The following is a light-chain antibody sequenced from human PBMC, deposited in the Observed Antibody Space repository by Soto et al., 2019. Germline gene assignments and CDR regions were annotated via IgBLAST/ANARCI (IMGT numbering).Light chain of an antibody. J-gene: IGKJ1*01. Sequence: ESVLTQSPDTLSLSPGERATLSCRASQSVSSSYLAWYQQKPGQAPRLLIYGASSRATGIPDRFSGSGSGTDFTLTISSLEPEDFALYYCQQYASSPWTFGQGTKVES. CDR2: GAS. CDR1: QSVSSSY. V-gene: IGKV3-20*01. CDR3: QQYASSPWT.